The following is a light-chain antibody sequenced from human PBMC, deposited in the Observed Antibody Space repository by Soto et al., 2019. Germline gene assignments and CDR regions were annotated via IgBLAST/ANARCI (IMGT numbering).Light chain of an antibody. Sequence: QSALTQPRSVSGSPGQSVTSSCTGTSSDVGGYNYVSWYQQHPGKAPKLMIYDVSKRPSGVPDRFSGSKSGNTASLTISGLQAEDEAVYYCCSYAGSYTVVFGGGTKLTVL. CDR3: CSYAGSYTVV. CDR2: DVS. V-gene: IGLV2-11*01. J-gene: IGLJ2*01. CDR1: SSDVGGYNY.